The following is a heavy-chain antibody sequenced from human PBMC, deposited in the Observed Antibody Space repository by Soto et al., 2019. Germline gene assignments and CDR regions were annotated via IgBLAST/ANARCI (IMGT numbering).Heavy chain of an antibody. V-gene: IGHV1-69*01. D-gene: IGHD3-22*01. CDR2: IIPIFGTR. CDR1: GGTHSSYA. J-gene: IGHJ5*02. Sequence: QVQLVQSGAEVKKPGSSVKVSCKVTGGTHSSYAITWVRQAPGQGLEWMGGIIPIFGTRDYAQKFQGRVTITSYPSTSTAYLELSGLTSDYTAVYYCARDGSDYSTSGHYDPCGQGTLVTVSS. CDR3: ARDGSDYSTSGHYDP.